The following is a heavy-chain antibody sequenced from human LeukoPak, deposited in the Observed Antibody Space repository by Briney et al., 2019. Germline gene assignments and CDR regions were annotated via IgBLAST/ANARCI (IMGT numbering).Heavy chain of an antibody. J-gene: IGHJ5*02. CDR2: IYYSGST. Sequence: SETLSLTCTVSGGSISSHYWSWIRQPPGKGLEWIGYIYYSGSTNYNPSLKSRVTISVDTSKNQFSLKRSSVTAADRAVYYCARVVGCCSGGSCYYASPWFDPWGQGTLVTVSS. CDR3: ARVVGCCSGGSCYYASPWFDP. CDR1: GGSISSHY. V-gene: IGHV4-59*11. D-gene: IGHD2-15*01.